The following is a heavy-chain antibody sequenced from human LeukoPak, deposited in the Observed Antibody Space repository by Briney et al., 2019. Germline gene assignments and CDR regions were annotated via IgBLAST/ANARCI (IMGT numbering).Heavy chain of an antibody. CDR2: TYYRSKWYN. J-gene: IGHJ4*02. CDR3: ARDLGNSGWYTFDY. CDR1: GDSVSSINGA. V-gene: IGHV6-1*01. Sequence: SQTLSLTCAISGDSVSSINGAWNWIRQSPSRGLEWLGRTYYRSKWYNDYVESMKGRITISPDTSKNRFSLHLNSVTPEDTAVYYCARDLGNSGWYTFDYWGQGTLVTVSS. D-gene: IGHD6-19*01.